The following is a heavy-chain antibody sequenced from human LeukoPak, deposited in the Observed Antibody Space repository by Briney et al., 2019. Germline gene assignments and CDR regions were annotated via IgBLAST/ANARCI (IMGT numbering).Heavy chain of an antibody. CDR3: ARDPVDCGGDCDYFDY. CDR2: INPSGGST. V-gene: IGHV1-46*01. Sequence: ASVKVSCKASGYTFTSYYMHWVRQAPGQGLEWMGIINPSGGSTSYAQKFQGRVTITADKSTSTAYMELSSLRSEDTAVYYCARDPVDCGGDCDYFDYWGQGTLVTVSS. J-gene: IGHJ4*02. D-gene: IGHD2-21*02. CDR1: GYTFTSYY.